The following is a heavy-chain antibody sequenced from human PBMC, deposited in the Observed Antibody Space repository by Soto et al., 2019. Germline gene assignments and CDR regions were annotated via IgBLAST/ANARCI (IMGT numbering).Heavy chain of an antibody. V-gene: IGHV3-30-3*01. Sequence: PGGSLRLSCAASGFTFSSYGMPWVRQAPGKXLXXVAVISYDGSNKYYADSVKGRFTIYRDNSKNTLYLQMNSLRAEETAVYYCARVAVEAYSSSTEDAGFADYWGQGTLVTVSS. CDR2: ISYDGSNK. D-gene: IGHD6-6*01. CDR3: ARVAVEAYSSSTEDAGFADY. CDR1: GFTFSSYG. J-gene: IGHJ4*02.